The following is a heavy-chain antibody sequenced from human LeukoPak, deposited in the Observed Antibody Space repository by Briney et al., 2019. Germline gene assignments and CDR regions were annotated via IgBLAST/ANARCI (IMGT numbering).Heavy chain of an antibody. D-gene: IGHD2-21*01. CDR1: GFTVDNNY. CDR3: VSDILRNFDY. CDR2: VYSGGST. Sequence: PGGYLRLSCAASGFTVDNNYMSWVRQAPGKGLEWVSIVYSGGSTKYADSVKGLFTISRDTSKNTLYLQMNSLSAEDSAVYYCVSDILRNFDYWGQGTLVTVSS. V-gene: IGHV3-53*01. J-gene: IGHJ4*02.